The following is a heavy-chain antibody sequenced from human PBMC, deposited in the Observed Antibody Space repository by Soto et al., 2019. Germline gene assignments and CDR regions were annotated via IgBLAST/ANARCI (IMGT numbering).Heavy chain of an antibody. CDR3: ARDTYYYDSSGYVSYYYGMDV. J-gene: IGHJ6*02. Sequence: SETLSLTCTVSGGSISSYYWSWIRQPPGKGLEWIGYIYYSGSTNYNPSLKSRVTISVDTSKNQFSLKLSSVTAADTAVYYCARDTYYYDSSGYVSYYYGMDVWGQGTTVTAP. D-gene: IGHD3-22*01. CDR1: GGSISSYY. V-gene: IGHV4-59*01. CDR2: IYYSGST.